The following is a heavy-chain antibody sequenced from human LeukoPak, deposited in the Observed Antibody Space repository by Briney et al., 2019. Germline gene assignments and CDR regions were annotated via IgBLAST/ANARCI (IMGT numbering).Heavy chain of an antibody. V-gene: IGHV4-4*09. CDR3: ARFHSGPSGWYVLWYFDL. D-gene: IGHD6-19*01. CDR1: GGSVSNYY. J-gene: IGHJ2*01. Sequence: SETLSLTCTVSGGSVSNYYWSWIRQPPGKGLEWIGYIYNSESTKYNSSLESRVTMSADTSKNQLYLKLSSVTAADTAIYYCARFHSGPSGWYVLWYFDLWGRGTLVTVSS. CDR2: IYNSEST.